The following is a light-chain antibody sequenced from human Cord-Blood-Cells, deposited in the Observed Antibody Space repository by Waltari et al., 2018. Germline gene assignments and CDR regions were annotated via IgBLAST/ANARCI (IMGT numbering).Light chain of an antibody. CDR1: QRVRSSY. CDR3: QQYGSSPLT. V-gene: IGKV3-20*01. Sequence: EIVLTQSPGTMSVALGERATLSCRARQRVRSSYLAWYQQKPGQAPRLLIYGASSRATGIPDRFSGSGSGTDFTLTISSLEPEDFAVYYCQQYGSSPLTFGGGTKVEIK. CDR2: GAS. J-gene: IGKJ4*01.